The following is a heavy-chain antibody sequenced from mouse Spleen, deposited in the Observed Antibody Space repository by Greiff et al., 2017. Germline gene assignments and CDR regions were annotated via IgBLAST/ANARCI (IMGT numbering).Heavy chain of an antibody. CDR2: ISSGSSTI. CDR3: ARMSDYFDY. J-gene: IGHJ2*01. Sequence: EVQLVESGGGLVKPGGSLKLSCAASGFTFSDYGMHWVRQAPEKGLEWVAYISSGSSTIYYADTVKGRFTISRDNAKNTLFLQMTSLRSEDTAMYYCARMSDYFDYWGQGTTLTVSS. CDR1: GFTFSDYG. V-gene: IGHV5-17*01.